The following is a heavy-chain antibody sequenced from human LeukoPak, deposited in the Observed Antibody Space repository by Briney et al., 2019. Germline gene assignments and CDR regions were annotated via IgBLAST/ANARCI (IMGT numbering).Heavy chain of an antibody. CDR1: GFTFSSYS. V-gene: IGHV3-48*04. D-gene: IGHD3-22*01. Sequence: PGGSLRLSCAASGFTFSSYSMNWVRQAPGKGLEWVSYISSSSSTIYYADSVKGRFTISRDNAKNSLYLQMNSLRAEDTAVYYCAKEGITMIVPALWYFDLWGRGTLVTVSS. CDR3: AKEGITMIVPALWYFDL. J-gene: IGHJ2*01. CDR2: ISSSSSTI.